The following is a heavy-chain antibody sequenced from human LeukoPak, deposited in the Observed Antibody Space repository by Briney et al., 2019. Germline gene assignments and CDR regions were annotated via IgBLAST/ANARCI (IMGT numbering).Heavy chain of an antibody. CDR2: IKSKTDGATT. J-gene: IGHJ4*02. D-gene: IGHD5/OR15-5a*01. CDR3: ATDSLSSTFDY. V-gene: IGHV3-15*01. CDR1: GFTFSNAW. Sequence: GGPLRLSCAATGFTFSNAWMSWVRQAPGKGLDGVGRIKSKTDGATTAYPAPVKARFPITRDDSKNTLYLQMNSLKPEGTAVYACATDSLSSTFDYWGQGTLVTVSS.